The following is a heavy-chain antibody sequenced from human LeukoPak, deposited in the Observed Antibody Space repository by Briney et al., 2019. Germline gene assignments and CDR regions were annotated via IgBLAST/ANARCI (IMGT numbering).Heavy chain of an antibody. J-gene: IGHJ4*02. CDR2: IYYSGST. CDR1: GGSISSYY. CDR3: ARVFDIVLMVYAPYFDY. V-gene: IGHV4-59*12. D-gene: IGHD2-8*01. Sequence: SETLSLTCTVSGGSISSYYWSWIRQPPGKGLEWIGYIYYSGSTNYNPSLRSRVTISVDTSKNQFSLKLSSVTAADTAVYYCARVFDIVLMVYAPYFDYWGQGTLVTASS.